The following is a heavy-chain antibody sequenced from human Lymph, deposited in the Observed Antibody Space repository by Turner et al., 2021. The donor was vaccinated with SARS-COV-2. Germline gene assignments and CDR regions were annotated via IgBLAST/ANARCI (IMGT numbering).Heavy chain of an antibody. V-gene: IGHV4-39*01. D-gene: IGHD2-15*01. CDR1: GCSISSSSYY. Sequence: QLQLQESGPGLVKPSETLSLTCTVSGCSISSSSYYWGWIRQPPGKGLEWIGSIYYSGSNYYKPSLKSRVTISVDTSKNQFSLKLTSVTAADTAVYYCARNDRVVVQSFDYWGQGTLITVSS. CDR3: ARNDRVVVQSFDY. CDR2: IYYSGSN. J-gene: IGHJ4*02.